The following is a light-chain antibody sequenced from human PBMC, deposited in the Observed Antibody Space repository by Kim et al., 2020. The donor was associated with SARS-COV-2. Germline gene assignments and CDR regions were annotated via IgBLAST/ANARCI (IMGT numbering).Light chain of an antibody. V-gene: IGKV6-21*01. CDR1: QSVGKT. Sequence: EVVLTQSPDFQSVTPMEKVTITCRASQSVGKTLHWYQQKSGQSPKLLIKNASQSVSGVPSRFTGSGSGTDFTLTINNLEAEDAAKYYCHQSRSLHNFGQGTRLEIK. CDR2: NAS. CDR3: HQSRSLHN. J-gene: IGKJ5*01.